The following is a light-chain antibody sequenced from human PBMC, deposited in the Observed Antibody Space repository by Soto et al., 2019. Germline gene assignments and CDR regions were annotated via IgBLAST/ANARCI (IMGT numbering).Light chain of an antibody. Sequence: QSVLTQPASVSGSPGQSIAIACTGTSSDVGAYDYVSWYQQHPGKAPKVMIYDVTNRPSGVSNRFSGSKSGNTASLTISGLQAEDEADYSCSSYTSSSTYVFGTGTQLTVL. V-gene: IGLV2-14*01. CDR1: SSDVGAYDY. CDR3: SSYTSSSTYV. CDR2: DVT. J-gene: IGLJ1*01.